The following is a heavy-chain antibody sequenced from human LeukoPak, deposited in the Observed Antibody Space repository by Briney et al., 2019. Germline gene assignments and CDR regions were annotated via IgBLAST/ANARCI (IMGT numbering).Heavy chain of an antibody. V-gene: IGHV3-11*01. D-gene: IGHD3-22*01. Sequence: KPGGSLRLSCAASGFTFSDYYMSCIRQAPGKGLEWVSYISSSGSTIYYADSVKGRFTISRDNAKNSLYLQMNSLRAEDTAVYYCARLARSYYDSSGYYYAVYWGQGTLVTVSS. CDR2: ISSSGSTI. CDR3: ARLARSYYDSSGYYYAVY. CDR1: GFTFSDYY. J-gene: IGHJ4*02.